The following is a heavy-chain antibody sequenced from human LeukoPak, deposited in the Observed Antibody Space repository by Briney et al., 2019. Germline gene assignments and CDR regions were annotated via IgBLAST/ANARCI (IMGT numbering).Heavy chain of an antibody. Sequence: GESLQISCKGSGYNFASYWIAWVRQLPGKGLEWMGIIHPADSDTRYSPSFQGQVTISADKSISTAYLQWSSLRASDTAMYYCARSSSVWSFDYWGQGTLVTVSS. V-gene: IGHV5-51*01. D-gene: IGHD6-19*01. CDR3: ARSSSVWSFDY. J-gene: IGHJ4*02. CDR1: GYNFASYW. CDR2: IHPADSDT.